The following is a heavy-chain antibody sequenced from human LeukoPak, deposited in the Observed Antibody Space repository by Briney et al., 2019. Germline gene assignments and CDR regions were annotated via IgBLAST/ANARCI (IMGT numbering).Heavy chain of an antibody. CDR2: ISTYNGDT. D-gene: IGHD5-18*01. J-gene: IGHJ4*02. V-gene: IGHV1-18*01. Sequence: GASVKVSCKASGYTFTNYGINWVRQAPGQGLEWMGWISTYNGDTNYAQKLQDRDTMTTDTSTSTAYMELRSLRSDDTAVYYCARGSSYGFSMGYWGQGTLVTVSS. CDR1: GYTFTNYG. CDR3: ARGSSYGFSMGY.